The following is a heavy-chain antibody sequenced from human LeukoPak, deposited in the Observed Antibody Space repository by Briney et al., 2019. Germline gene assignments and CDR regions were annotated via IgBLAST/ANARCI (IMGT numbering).Heavy chain of an antibody. D-gene: IGHD3-10*01. CDR3: ARDDPYEGSGSYYPSQFDY. Sequence: PGGSLRLSCAASGFTFSSYAMHWVRQAPGKGLEWVAVISYDGSNKYYADSVKGRFTISGDNSKNTLYLQMNSLRAEDTAVYYCARDDPYEGSGSYYPSQFDYWGQGTLVTVSS. V-gene: IGHV3-30*04. CDR1: GFTFSSYA. CDR2: ISYDGSNK. J-gene: IGHJ4*02.